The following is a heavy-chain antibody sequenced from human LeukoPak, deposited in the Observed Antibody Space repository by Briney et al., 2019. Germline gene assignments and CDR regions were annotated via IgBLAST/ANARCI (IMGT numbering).Heavy chain of an antibody. CDR1: GYTFTSYG. V-gene: IGHV1-2*02. Sequence: GASVKVSCKASGYTFTSYGSSWVRQAPGQGLECMGWIHPNSGGTNYAQKFQGRVTMTRDTSISTVYMELSRLRSDDTAVYYCARDYGDYYFDYWGQGTLVTVSS. CDR3: ARDYGDYYFDY. J-gene: IGHJ4*02. D-gene: IGHD4-17*01. CDR2: IHPNSGGT.